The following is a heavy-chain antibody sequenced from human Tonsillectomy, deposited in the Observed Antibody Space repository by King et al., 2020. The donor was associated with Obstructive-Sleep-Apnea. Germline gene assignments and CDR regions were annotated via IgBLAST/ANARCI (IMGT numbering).Heavy chain of an antibody. D-gene: IGHD5-12*01. CDR3: AKDGGRGYRGYDYSFFDS. V-gene: IGHV3-30*18. CDR2: ISYDGSYK. CDR1: GFTFSNYG. J-gene: IGHJ4*02. Sequence: QLVQSGGGVVQPGRSLRLSCAASGFTFSNYGLHWVRQAPGKGLEWVAVISYDGSYKYYTDSVKGRFTISRDNSKNTLYVQMNSLRDDDTAVYYCAKDGGRGYRGYDYSFFDSWGLGTLVTVSS.